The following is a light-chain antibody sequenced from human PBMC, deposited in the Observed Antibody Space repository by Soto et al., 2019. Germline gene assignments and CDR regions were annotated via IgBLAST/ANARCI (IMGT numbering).Light chain of an antibody. CDR1: SSDVGGYKF. V-gene: IGLV2-14*01. Sequence: QSALTQPASVSASPGQSIAISCTGTSSDVGGYKFVSWYQHHPGKAPKLMIYEVNNRPSGVSNRFSGSKSGNTASLTISGLQPEDEADYYCLSYISANNRVFGGGIKVTVL. CDR3: LSYISANNRV. J-gene: IGLJ3*02. CDR2: EVN.